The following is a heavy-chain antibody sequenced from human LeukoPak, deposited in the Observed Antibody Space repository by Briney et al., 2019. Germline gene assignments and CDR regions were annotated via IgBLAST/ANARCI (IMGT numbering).Heavy chain of an antibody. CDR1: GFTFSSYA. V-gene: IGHV3-30-3*01. CDR2: ISYDGSNK. D-gene: IGHD5-18*01. Sequence: GGSLRLSCAASGFTFSSYAMHWVRQAPGKGLEWVAVISYDGSNKYYADSVKGRFTIPRDNSKNTLYLQMNSLRAEDTAVYYCARDPGYSYGSYYFDYWGQGTLVTVSS. CDR3: ARDPGYSYGSYYFDY. J-gene: IGHJ4*02.